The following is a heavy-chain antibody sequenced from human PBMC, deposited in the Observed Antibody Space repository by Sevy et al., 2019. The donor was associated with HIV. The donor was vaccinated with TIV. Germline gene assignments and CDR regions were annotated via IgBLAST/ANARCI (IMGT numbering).Heavy chain of an antibody. CDR3: SRPTPRIAPYSDAFFDY. D-gene: IGHD5-12*01. V-gene: IGHV3-23*01. Sequence: GGSLRLSCAASGFPFSSFSMSWVRHIPGKGLEWVATINGDGGSAYYADSVKGRFTLSRDNSNNTVFLQMNRLRDEDTAVYYCSRPTPRIAPYSDAFFDYWGQGTLVTVSS. CDR2: INGDGGSA. J-gene: IGHJ4*02. CDR1: GFPFSSFS.